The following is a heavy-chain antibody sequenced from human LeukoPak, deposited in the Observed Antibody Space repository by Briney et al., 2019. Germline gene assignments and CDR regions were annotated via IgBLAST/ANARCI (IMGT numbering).Heavy chain of an antibody. CDR3: ARDKVVRPIGFDY. J-gene: IGHJ4*02. CDR2: ISSSSSYI. D-gene: IGHD2-15*01. CDR1: GFTFSSYS. V-gene: IGHV3-21*01. Sequence: GGSLRLSCAASGFTFSSYSMNWVRQAPGKGLEWVSSISSSSSYIYYADSVKGRFTISRDNAKNSLYLQMNSLRAEDTAVYYCARDKVVRPIGFDYWGQGTLVTVSS.